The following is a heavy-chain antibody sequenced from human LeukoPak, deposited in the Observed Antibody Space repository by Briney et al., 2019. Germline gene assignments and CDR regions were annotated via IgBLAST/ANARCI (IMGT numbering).Heavy chain of an antibody. V-gene: IGHV4-59*01. J-gene: IGHJ4*02. D-gene: IGHD2/OR15-2a*01. Sequence: PSETLSLTCTVSGGSINSYYWSWIRQPPGKGLEWIGYIYYGGYTDYNPSLKSRVTVSVDASKRQISLRLSSVTAADTAVYYCARDSTRDKTFDYWGQGALVTVSS. CDR1: GGSINSYY. CDR2: IYYGGYT. CDR3: ARDSTRDKTFDY.